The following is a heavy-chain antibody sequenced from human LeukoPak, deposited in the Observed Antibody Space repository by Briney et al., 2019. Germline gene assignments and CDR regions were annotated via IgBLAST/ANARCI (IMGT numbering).Heavy chain of an antibody. J-gene: IGHJ4*02. Sequence: GGSLRLSCAASGFTFSTYWMSWVRQAPGKGLEWVANINQDGSEKYYVDSVKGRFTISRDNAKNSLYLHLNSLRAEDTAVYYCSTSLNFWGQGTLVTVSS. CDR1: GFTFSTYW. CDR3: STSLNF. V-gene: IGHV3-7*01. CDR2: INQDGSEK.